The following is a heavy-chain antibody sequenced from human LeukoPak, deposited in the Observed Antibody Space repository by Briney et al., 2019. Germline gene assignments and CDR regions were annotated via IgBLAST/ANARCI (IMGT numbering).Heavy chain of an antibody. CDR3: AKESGKFDY. J-gene: IGHJ4*02. Sequence: GGSLRLSCVASGLPIADFAMHWVRQAPGKRLEWVSLISGDGVSTFYADSVKGRFSISRDNSKNSLYLEMNSLRTEDAAMYYCAKESGKFDYWGQGTLVAVSS. CDR1: GLPIADFA. V-gene: IGHV3-43*02. CDR2: ISGDGVST.